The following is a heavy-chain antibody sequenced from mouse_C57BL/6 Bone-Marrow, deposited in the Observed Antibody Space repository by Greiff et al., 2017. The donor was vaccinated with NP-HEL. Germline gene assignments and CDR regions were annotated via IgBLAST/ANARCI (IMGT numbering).Heavy chain of an antibody. Sequence: VQLQQPGAELVKPGASVSLSCKASGFTFTSYWMHWVQQWPGQGLELIGLIHPNSGSTNYNALFSSKATLTVDNSTRTAYMQLSGLTSEDSAGYYCAHDYGWYFDVWGTGTTVTVSS. CDR1: GFTFTSYW. J-gene: IGHJ1*03. CDR3: AHDYGWYFDV. CDR2: IHPNSGST. V-gene: IGHV1-64*01. D-gene: IGHD1-2*01.